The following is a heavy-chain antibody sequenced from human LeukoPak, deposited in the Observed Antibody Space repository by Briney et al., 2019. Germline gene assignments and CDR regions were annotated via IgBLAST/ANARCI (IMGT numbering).Heavy chain of an antibody. CDR2: INPSGGST. D-gene: IGHD5-24*01. Sequence: ASVKVSCKASGYTFTSYYMHWVRQAPGQGLEWMGIINPSGGSTSYAQRFQGRVTMTRDMSTSTVYMELSSLRSEDTAVYYCARGVGMATTFDYWGQGTLVTVSS. CDR1: GYTFTSYY. J-gene: IGHJ4*02. CDR3: ARGVGMATTFDY. V-gene: IGHV1-46*01.